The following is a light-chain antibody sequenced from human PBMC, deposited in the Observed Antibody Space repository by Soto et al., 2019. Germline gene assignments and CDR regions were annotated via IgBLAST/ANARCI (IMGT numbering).Light chain of an antibody. CDR2: DVS. J-gene: IGLJ1*01. CDR1: SSDVGGYNY. CDR3: SSYTSSSPFYV. Sequence: QSVLTQPASVSGSPGQSITISCTGTSSDVGGYNYVSWYQQHPGKAPKLMIYDVSNRPSGVSNRFSGSKSGNTASLTISGLQAEDAADYYCSSYTSSSPFYVFGTGTKVTVL. V-gene: IGLV2-14*01.